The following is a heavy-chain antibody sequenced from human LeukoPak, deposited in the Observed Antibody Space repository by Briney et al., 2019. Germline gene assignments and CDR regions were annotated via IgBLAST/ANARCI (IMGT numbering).Heavy chain of an antibody. CDR2: INHSGST. CDR1: GGSFSGYY. CDR3: ARVRYGFVWFDP. D-gene: IGHD4-17*01. Sequence: SETLSLTCAVYGGSFSGYYWSWIRQPPGKGLEWIGEINHSGSTNYNPSLKSRVTISVDRSKNQFSLKLSSVTAADTAVYYCARVRYGFVWFDPWGQGTLVTVSS. V-gene: IGHV4-34*01. J-gene: IGHJ5*02.